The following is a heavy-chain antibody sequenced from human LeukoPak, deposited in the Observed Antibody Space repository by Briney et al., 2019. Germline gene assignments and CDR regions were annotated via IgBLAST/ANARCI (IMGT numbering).Heavy chain of an antibody. V-gene: IGHV5-51*01. Sequence: PGEXLKISCKGSGYIFTSYWIGWVRQLPGKGLEWMGIIYPGDSDTRYSPSFQGQVTISADKSISTAYLQWSSLKASDTAMYYCARMGIVVVPAATGAFDIWGQGTMVTVSS. J-gene: IGHJ3*02. CDR1: GYIFTSYW. D-gene: IGHD2-2*03. CDR2: IYPGDSDT. CDR3: ARMGIVVVPAATGAFDI.